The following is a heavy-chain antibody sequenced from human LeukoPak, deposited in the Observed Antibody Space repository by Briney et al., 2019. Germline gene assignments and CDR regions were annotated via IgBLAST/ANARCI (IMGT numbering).Heavy chain of an antibody. CDR1: GYTFTSYG. Sequence: ASVKVSCKASGYTFTSYGISWVRQAPGQGLEWMGWISAYNGNTNYAQKLQGRVTMATDTSTSTAYMELRSLRSDDTAVYYCARDRQGGLRADYWGQGTLVTVSS. CDR2: ISAYNGNT. J-gene: IGHJ4*02. CDR3: ARDRQGGLRADY. D-gene: IGHD4-17*01. V-gene: IGHV1-18*01.